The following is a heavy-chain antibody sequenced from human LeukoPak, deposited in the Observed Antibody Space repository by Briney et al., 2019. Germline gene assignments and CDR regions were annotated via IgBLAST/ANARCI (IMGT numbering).Heavy chain of an antibody. CDR1: GFTFSSYS. CDR3: ASRRYYYDSSGYYPLFDY. V-gene: IGHV3-21*01. Sequence: PGGSLRLSCAASGFTFSSYSMNWVRQAPGKGLEWVSSISSSSSYIYYADSVKGRFTISRDNAKNSLYLQMNSLRAEDTAVYYCASRRYYYDSSGYYPLFDYWGQGTLVTVSS. CDR2: ISSSSSYI. J-gene: IGHJ4*02. D-gene: IGHD3-22*01.